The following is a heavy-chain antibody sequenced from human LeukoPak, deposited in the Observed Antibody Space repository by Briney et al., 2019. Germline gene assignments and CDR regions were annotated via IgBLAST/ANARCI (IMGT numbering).Heavy chain of an antibody. CDR1: GGSISSYY. J-gene: IGHJ5*02. Sequence: PSETLSLTCTVSGGSISSYYWSWIRQPPGKGLEWIGYIYYSGSTKYNPSLMSRVTISVDTPKNQFSLRLSSVTAADTAVYYCARHGQPYNYESTGYYDHWGQGTLVTVSS. CDR2: IYYSGST. V-gene: IGHV4-59*08. D-gene: IGHD3-22*01. CDR3: ARHGQPYNYESTGYYDH.